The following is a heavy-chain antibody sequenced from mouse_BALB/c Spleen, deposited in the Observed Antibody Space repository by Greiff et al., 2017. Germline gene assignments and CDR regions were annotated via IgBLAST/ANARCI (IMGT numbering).Heavy chain of an antibody. V-gene: IGHV3-2*02. CDR3: ASYEAWFAY. Sequence: EVKLVESGPGLVKPSQSLSLTCTVTGYSITSDYAWNWIRQFPGNKLEWMGYISYSGSTSYNPSLKSRISITRDTSKNQFFLQLNSVTTEDTATYYCASYEAWFAYWGQGTLVTVSA. CDR2: ISYSGST. J-gene: IGHJ3*01. D-gene: IGHD1-1*01. CDR1: GYSITSDYA.